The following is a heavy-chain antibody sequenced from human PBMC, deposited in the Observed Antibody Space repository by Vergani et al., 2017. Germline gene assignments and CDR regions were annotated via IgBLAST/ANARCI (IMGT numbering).Heavy chain of an antibody. V-gene: IGHV3-30-3*01. CDR3: ARDGSGSSYYYYYGMDV. CDR1: GFTFSSYA. Sequence: QVQLVESGGGVVQPGRSLRLSCAASGFTFSSYAMHWVRQAPGKGLEWVAVISYDGSNKYYADSVKGRFTISRDNSKNTLYLQMNSLIAEDTAVYYCARDGSGSSYYYYYGMDVWGQGTTVTVSS. CDR2: ISYDGSNK. J-gene: IGHJ6*02. D-gene: IGHD3-10*01.